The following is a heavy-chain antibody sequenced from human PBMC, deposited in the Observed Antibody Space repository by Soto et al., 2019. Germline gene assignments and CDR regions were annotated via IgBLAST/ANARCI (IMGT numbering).Heavy chain of an antibody. CDR2: SRKKSNSFTT. D-gene: IGHD3-16*01. CDR1: GFTLTDHH. CDR3: VGESFWCLDD. J-gene: IGHJ4*02. Sequence: EVQLVESGGGLVQPGRSLRLSCAASGFTLTDHHINWVRRPPGKGLEWLGRSRKKSNSFTTEYAASVKGRFTISIDDSEHAVFLQMNTLETDDTAVYYSVGESFWCLDDWGQETQVTVSS. V-gene: IGHV3-72*01.